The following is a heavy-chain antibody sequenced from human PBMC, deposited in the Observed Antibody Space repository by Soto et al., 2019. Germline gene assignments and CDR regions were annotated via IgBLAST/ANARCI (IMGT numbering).Heavy chain of an antibody. Sequence: PSETLSLTCTVSGGSISSYYWSWIRQPPGKGLEWIGYIYYSGSTNYNPSLKSRVTISVDTSKNQFSLKLSSVTAADTAVYYCARDAYSSSWYEGPYFDYWGQGTLVTVSS. D-gene: IGHD6-13*01. CDR3: ARDAYSSSWYEGPYFDY. CDR2: IYYSGST. V-gene: IGHV4-59*01. J-gene: IGHJ4*02. CDR1: GGSISSYY.